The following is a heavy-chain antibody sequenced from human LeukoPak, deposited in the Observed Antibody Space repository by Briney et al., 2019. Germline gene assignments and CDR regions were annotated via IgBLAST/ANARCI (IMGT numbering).Heavy chain of an antibody. CDR1: GGSISSSSYY. J-gene: IGHJ4*02. V-gene: IGHV4-39*01. Sequence: SETLSLTCTVSGGSISSSSYYWGWIRQPPGKGLEWIGSIYYSGTTYYNLSLKSRVTISVDTSKNQFSLKLSSVTAADTALYYCARLCPTRAATGPEGDSWGQGTLVTVSS. CDR2: IYYSGTT. D-gene: IGHD6-13*01. CDR3: ARLCPTRAATGPEGDS.